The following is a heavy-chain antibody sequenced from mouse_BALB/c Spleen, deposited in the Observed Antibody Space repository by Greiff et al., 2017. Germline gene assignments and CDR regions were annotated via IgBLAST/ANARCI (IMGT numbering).Heavy chain of an antibody. D-gene: IGHD2-3*01. CDR3: ARVGDDGYYYFDY. J-gene: IGHJ2*01. Sequence: QVQLKESGPGLVAPSQSLSITCTVSGFSLTSYGVHWVRQPPGKGLEWLGVIWAGGSTNYNSALMSRLSISKDNSKSQVFLKMNSLQTDDTAMYYCARVGDDGYYYFDYWGQGTTLTVSS. V-gene: IGHV2-9*02. CDR1: GFSLTSYG. CDR2: IWAGGST.